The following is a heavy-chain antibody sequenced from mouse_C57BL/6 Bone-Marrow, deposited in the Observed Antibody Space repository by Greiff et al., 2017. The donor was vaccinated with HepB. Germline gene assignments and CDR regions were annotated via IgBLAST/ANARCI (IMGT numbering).Heavy chain of an antibody. V-gene: IGHV5-16*01. CDR1: GFTFSDYY. D-gene: IGHD1-1*01. Sequence: EVQLVESEGGLVQPGSSMKLSCTASGFTFSDYYMAWVRQVPEKGLEWVANINYDGGSTYYLDSLKSRFIISRDNAKNILYLQMSSLKSEDTATYYGARESGYGREDWYFDVWGTGTTVTVSS. J-gene: IGHJ1*03. CDR3: ARESGYGREDWYFDV. CDR2: INYDGGST.